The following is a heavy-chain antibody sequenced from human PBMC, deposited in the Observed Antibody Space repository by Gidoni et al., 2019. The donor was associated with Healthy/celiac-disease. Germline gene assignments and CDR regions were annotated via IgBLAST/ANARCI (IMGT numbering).Heavy chain of an antibody. CDR3: ARLGEVWLPEYGMDV. Sequence: EVQLVQSGAEVKKPGESLKISCTGSGYGCTRYWIGWVRQMPGKGLEWMGIIYPGDSDTRYSPSFQGQVTISADKSISTAYLQWSSLKASDTAMYYCARLGEVWLPEYGMDVWGQGTTVTVSS. J-gene: IGHJ6*02. V-gene: IGHV5-51*01. CDR2: IYPGDSDT. CDR1: GYGCTRYW. D-gene: IGHD5-12*01.